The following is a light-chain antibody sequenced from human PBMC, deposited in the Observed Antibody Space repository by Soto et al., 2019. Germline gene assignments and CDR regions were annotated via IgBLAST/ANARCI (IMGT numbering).Light chain of an antibody. CDR2: DAS. Sequence: EIVMTQSPATLSVSPGERATLSCMASQSVSNFLAWYQQKPGQAPRLLIYDASNRATGIPARFSGSGSGTDFTLTIRSLEPEDFAIYYCQQRTNWPLTTFGHGTKVDIK. CDR1: QSVSNF. V-gene: IGKV3-11*01. J-gene: IGKJ1*01. CDR3: QQRTNWPLTT.